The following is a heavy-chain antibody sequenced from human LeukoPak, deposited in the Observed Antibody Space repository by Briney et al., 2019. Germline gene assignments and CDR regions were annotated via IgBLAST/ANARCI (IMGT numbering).Heavy chain of an antibody. CDR2: MDPNRGNT. D-gene: IGHD3-3*01. CDR3: ARELRWPYMDV. Sequence: ASVKVSFKSCVYTYTSYDMNWVRQASGQGREGMGWMDPNRGNTGYAQKFQGRVTMTRSTSISTDYMELSSLKSEDTAVYYCARELRWPYMDVWGKGTTVTVSS. V-gene: IGHV1-8*01. J-gene: IGHJ6*03. CDR1: VYTYTSYD.